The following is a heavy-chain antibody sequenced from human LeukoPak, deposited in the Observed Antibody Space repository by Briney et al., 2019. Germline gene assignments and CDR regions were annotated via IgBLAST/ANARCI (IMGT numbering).Heavy chain of an antibody. J-gene: IGHJ4*02. D-gene: IGHD3-16*01. CDR2: INHTGST. CDR3: ARDRGDGFDY. V-gene: IGHV4-34*01. CDR1: GGSFSGYY. Sequence: PSETLSLTCAAYGGSFSGYYWSWIRQPPGKGLEWVGEINHTGSTNYNPSLKSRVTISVDTSKNQFSLKLSSVTAADTAVYYCARDRGDGFDYWGQGTLVTVSS.